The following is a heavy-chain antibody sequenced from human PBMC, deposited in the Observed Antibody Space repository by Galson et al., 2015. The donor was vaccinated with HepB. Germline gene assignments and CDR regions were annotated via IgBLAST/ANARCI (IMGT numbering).Heavy chain of an antibody. Sequence: SLRLSCAASGFTFSSYSMNWVRQAPGKGLEWVSYISSSSSTIYYADSVKGRFTISRDNAKNSLYLQMNSLRAEDTAVYYCARVGRGLFGSDWGDFAYWGQGTLVTVSS. V-gene: IGHV3-48*01. CDR1: GFTFSSYS. CDR2: ISSSSSTI. D-gene: IGHD1-26*01. CDR3: ARVGRGLFGSDWGDFAY. J-gene: IGHJ4*02.